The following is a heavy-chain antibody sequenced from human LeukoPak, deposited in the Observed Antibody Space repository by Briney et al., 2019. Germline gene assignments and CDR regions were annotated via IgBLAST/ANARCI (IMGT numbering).Heavy chain of an antibody. V-gene: IGHV1-3*01. CDR1: GYTFTSYA. CDR2: INAGNGNT. CDR3: ARGDYSQAPFDY. Sequence: ASVKVSCKASGYTFTSYAMHWVRQAPGQRLEWMGWINAGNGNTKYSQKFQGRVTITRDTSASTAYMELSSLRSEDTAVYYCARGDYSQAPFDYWGQGTLVIVSS. J-gene: IGHJ4*02. D-gene: IGHD2-15*01.